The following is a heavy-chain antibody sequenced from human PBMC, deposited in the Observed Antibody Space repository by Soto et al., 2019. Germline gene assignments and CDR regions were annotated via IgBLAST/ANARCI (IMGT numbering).Heavy chain of an antibody. CDR1: GFTFSSYA. V-gene: IGHV3-64D*08. CDR2: ISSNGGST. J-gene: IGHJ3*02. CDR3: VKSKGSGYYYRDAFDI. D-gene: IGHD3-22*01. Sequence: GGSLRLSCSASGFTFSSYAMHWVRQAPGKGLEYVSAISSNGGSTYYADSVKGRFTISRDNSKNTLYLQMSSLRAEDTAVYYCVKSKGSGYYYRDAFDIWGQGTMVTVSS.